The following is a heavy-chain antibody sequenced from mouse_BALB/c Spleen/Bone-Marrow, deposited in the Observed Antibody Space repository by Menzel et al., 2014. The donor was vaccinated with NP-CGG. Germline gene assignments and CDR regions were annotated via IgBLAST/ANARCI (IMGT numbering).Heavy chain of an antibody. V-gene: IGHV3-5*02. J-gene: IGHJ4*01. CDR1: GISITTGNYR. CDR3: ARDGNYAMDY. Sequence: EVKLVESGPGLVKPSQTVSLTCTVTGISITTGNYRWSWIRQFPGNKLEWIGYIYYSGTITYNPSLTSRTTITRDTSKNQYFLEMNSLTAEDTATYYCARDGNYAMDYWGQGTSVTVSS. CDR2: IYYSGTI. D-gene: IGHD1-1*02.